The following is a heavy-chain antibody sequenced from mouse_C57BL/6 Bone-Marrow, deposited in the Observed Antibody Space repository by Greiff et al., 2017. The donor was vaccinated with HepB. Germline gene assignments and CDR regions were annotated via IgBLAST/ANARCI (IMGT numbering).Heavy chain of an antibody. CDR3: ARFGYDPLFDY. J-gene: IGHJ2*01. CDR1: GYTFTDYY. D-gene: IGHD2-3*01. V-gene: IGHV1-19*01. Sequence: VQLQQSGPVLVKPGASVKMSCKASGYTFTDYYMNWVKQSHGKSLEWIGVINPYNGGTSYNQKFKGKATLTVDKSSSTAYMELNSLTSEDSAVYYCARFGYDPLFDYWGQGTTLTVSS. CDR2: INPYNGGT.